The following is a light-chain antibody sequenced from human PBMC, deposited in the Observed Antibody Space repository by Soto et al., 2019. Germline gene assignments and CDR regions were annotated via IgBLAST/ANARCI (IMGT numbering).Light chain of an antibody. CDR2: EVT. J-gene: IGLJ2*01. V-gene: IGLV2-14*01. Sequence: QSALTQAASVSGSPGQSITISCTGTSSDVGAYNYVSWYQQYPGKAPKILIYEVTNRPSGISDRFSGSKSGNTASLTISGLQAEDEADYYCSSYTSNISPYVVFGGGTKLTVL. CDR1: SSDVGAYNY. CDR3: SSYTSNISPYVV.